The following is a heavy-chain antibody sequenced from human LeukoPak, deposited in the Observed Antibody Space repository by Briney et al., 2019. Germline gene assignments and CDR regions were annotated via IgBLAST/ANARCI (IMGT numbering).Heavy chain of an antibody. J-gene: IGHJ3*02. D-gene: IGHD5-12*01. CDR2: IIPIFGTA. Sequence: ASLKVSCKASGGTFSSYAISWVRQAPGQGLEWMGRIIPIFGTANYAQKFQGRVTITADKSTSTAYMELSSLRSEDTAVYYCARVAGWLRRSDRAFDIWGQGTMVTVSS. CDR1: GGTFSSYA. CDR3: ARVAGWLRRSDRAFDI. V-gene: IGHV1-69*06.